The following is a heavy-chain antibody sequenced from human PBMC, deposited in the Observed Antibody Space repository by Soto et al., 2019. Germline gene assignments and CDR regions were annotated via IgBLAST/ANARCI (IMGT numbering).Heavy chain of an antibody. CDR3: ARDREYYYDSSGYNWFDP. D-gene: IGHD3-22*01. J-gene: IGHJ5*02. CDR1: GGSISSGDYY. CDR2: IYYSGST. V-gene: IGHV4-30-4*01. Sequence: PSETLSLTCTVSGGSISSGDYYWSWIRQPPGKGLEWIGYIYYSGSTYYNPSLKSRVTISVDTSKNQFSLKLSSVTAADTAVYYCARDREYYYDSSGYNWFDPWGQGTLVTVS.